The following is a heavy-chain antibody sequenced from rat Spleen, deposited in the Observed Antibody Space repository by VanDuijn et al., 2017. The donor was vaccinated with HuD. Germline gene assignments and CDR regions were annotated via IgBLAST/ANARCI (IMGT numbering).Heavy chain of an antibody. CDR2: ISPSGGST. V-gene: IGHV5-25*01. CDR3: TRDSSRYYFDY. J-gene: IGHJ2*01. CDR1: GFTFSDYY. D-gene: IGHD1-2*01. Sequence: EVQLVESDGGLVQPGRSMKLSCAASGFTFSDYYMAWVRQAPKKGLEWVASISPSGGSTYYRDSVKGRFTVSRDNAKSTLYLQMDSLRSEDTATYYCTRDSSRYYFDYWGQGVMVTVSS.